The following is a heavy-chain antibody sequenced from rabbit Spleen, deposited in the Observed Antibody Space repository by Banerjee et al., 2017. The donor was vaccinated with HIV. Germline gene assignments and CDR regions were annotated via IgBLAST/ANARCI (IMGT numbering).Heavy chain of an antibody. CDR1: GFDFNSHY. V-gene: IGHV1S7*01. J-gene: IGHJ4*01. CDR2: IDPLFGSA. CDR3: ARGGGL. Sequence: QLEESGGGLVQPGGSLKLSCKASGFDFNSHYMRWVRQAPWKGLEWIGYIDPLFGSAYYASWVNGRFSISRENTQNTVSLQLNSLTAADTATYFCARGGGLWGPGTLVTVS.